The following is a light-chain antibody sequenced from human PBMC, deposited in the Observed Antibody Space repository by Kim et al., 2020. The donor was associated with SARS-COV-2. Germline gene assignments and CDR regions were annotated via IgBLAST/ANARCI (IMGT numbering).Light chain of an antibody. J-gene: IGLJ3*02. V-gene: IGLV3-19*01. CDR2: GKN. Sequence: SSELTQDPAVSVALGQTVRITCQGDSLRSYYASWYQQKPGQATVLVIYGKNNRPSGIPDRFSGSSSGNTASLTITGAQAEVEDDYYCNSRDSSGNHWVFGGGTQLTVL. CDR1: SLRSYY. CDR3: NSRDSSGNHWV.